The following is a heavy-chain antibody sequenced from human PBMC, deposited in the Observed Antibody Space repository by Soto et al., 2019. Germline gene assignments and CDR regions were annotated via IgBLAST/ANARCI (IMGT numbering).Heavy chain of an antibody. CDR3: AIIGGDYGSNNWIDP. J-gene: IGHJ5*02. CDR2: IYYSGST. D-gene: IGHD4-17*01. CDR1: GDSISRNY. Sequence: QVQLQESGPGLVKPSETLSLTCTVSGDSISRNYWTWIRQSPGKGLEWIGHIYYSGSTKYNPSLKRRVIISIDTSKNQFSLRLTSVTAADTATYYCAIIGGDYGSNNWIDPWGQGALVTVSS. V-gene: IGHV4-59*01.